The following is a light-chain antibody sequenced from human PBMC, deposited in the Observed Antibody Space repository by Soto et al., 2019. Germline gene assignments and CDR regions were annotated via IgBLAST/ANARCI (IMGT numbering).Light chain of an antibody. V-gene: IGKV3-20*01. Sequence: EIVLTQSPDTLSLSPGERATLSCRASQSVSSSYLAWYQQKPGQAPRLLIYGASSRATGIPDRFSGSESGTDFTITISRLEPEEFAVYYCQQYTSSQLTFGGGTKVEIK. J-gene: IGKJ4*01. CDR2: GAS. CDR1: QSVSSSY. CDR3: QQYTSSQLT.